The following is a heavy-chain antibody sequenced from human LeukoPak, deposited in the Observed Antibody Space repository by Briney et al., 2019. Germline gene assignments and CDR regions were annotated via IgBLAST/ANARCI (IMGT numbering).Heavy chain of an antibody. V-gene: IGHV1-18*01. CDR2: ISAYNGNK. Sequence: ASLKVSCKASGYTFTSYGISWVRPAPGQGLEWMGCISAYNGNKNEAEKLQSRVTKTKDSSTSTAYMELRSLRSEYTAVYYCARDTRIVVVIPGAFDIWGQGTMVTVSS. J-gene: IGHJ3*02. CDR3: ARDTRIVVVIPGAFDI. D-gene: IGHD2-21*01. CDR1: GYTFTSYG.